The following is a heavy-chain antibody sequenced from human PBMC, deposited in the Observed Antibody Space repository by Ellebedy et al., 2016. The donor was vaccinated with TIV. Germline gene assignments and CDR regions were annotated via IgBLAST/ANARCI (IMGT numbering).Heavy chain of an antibody. J-gene: IGHJ6*02. D-gene: IGHD6-19*01. CDR1: GFSFSSYG. CDR3: ARDQETVALYGMDI. V-gene: IGHV3-48*03. CDR2: ISSSGSTV. Sequence: GGSLRLXCATSGFSFSSYGMNWVRQAPGKGLEWVSFISSSGSTVYYTDSVKGRFTISRDNAKNSLYLQMNSLRAEDTALYYCARDQETVALYGMDIWGQGTTVTVSS.